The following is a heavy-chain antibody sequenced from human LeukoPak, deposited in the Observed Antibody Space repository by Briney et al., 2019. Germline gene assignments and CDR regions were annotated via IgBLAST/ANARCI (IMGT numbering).Heavy chain of an antibody. CDR3: AKDILAAGLFFDY. CDR1: GVTFSGYS. Sequence: GGSLRLSCAGSGVTFSGYSMTWVRQAPGKGLEWVSAITATGLHIYYADSVKGRFTISRDNAKNSLYLQMNSLRAEDTAVYYCAKDILAAGLFFDYWGQGTLVTVSS. V-gene: IGHV3-21*04. D-gene: IGHD6-13*01. CDR2: ITATGLHI. J-gene: IGHJ4*02.